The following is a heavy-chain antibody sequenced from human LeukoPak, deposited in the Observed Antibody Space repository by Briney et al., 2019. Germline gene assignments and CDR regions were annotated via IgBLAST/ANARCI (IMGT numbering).Heavy chain of an antibody. CDR3: ASSYSSGWYLYFQH. V-gene: IGHV3-53*01. D-gene: IGHD6-19*01. J-gene: IGHJ1*01. CDR2: IYSGGST. Sequence: GGSLRLSCAASGFTVSSNYMSWVRQAPGKGLEWVSVIYSGGSTYYADSVKGRFTISRGNSKSTLYLQMNSLRAEDTAVYYCASSYSSGWYLYFQHWGQGTLVTVSS. CDR1: GFTVSSNY.